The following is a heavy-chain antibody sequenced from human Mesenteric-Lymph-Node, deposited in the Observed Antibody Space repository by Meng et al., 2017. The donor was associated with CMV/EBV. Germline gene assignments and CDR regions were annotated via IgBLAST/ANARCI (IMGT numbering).Heavy chain of an antibody. D-gene: IGHD3-10*01. Sequence: ASVKVSCKASGYTFTGYYIHWVRQAPGQGLEWMGWINPKVVGTSYAPKFQGRATMTRDTSISTAYMELSGLRSDDTAVYYCAREDYGSGTARDNGFDFWGQGSMVTVSS. CDR2: INPKVVGT. J-gene: IGHJ3*01. CDR1: GYTFTGYY. V-gene: IGHV1-2*02. CDR3: AREDYGSGTARDNGFDF.